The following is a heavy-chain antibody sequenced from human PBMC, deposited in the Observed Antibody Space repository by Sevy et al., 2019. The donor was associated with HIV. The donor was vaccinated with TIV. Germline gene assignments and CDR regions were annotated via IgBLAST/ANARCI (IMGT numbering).Heavy chain of an antibody. CDR1: AGSISPYY. V-gene: IGHV4-59*01. CDR3: ARGNLYFRYIDV. Sequence: SETLSLTCTVSAGSISPYYWSWIRQSPGKGLEWIGYIYYSGSTNYNPSLKSRVTISLDTSKNQFSLKLTSVTTADTAVFYCARGNLYFRYIDVWGRGTLVTVSS. D-gene: IGHD3-16*01. J-gene: IGHJ2*01. CDR2: IYYSGST.